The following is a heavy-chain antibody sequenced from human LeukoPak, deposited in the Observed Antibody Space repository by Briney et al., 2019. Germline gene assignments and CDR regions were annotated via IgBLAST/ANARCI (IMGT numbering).Heavy chain of an antibody. J-gene: IGHJ3*02. CDR1: GGSISSGSYY. Sequence: ASETLSLTCTVSGGSISSGSYYWGWIRQPPGKGLEWIGSIYTSGSTNYNPSLKSRVTISVDTSKNQFSLKLSSVTAADTAVYYCAREEHGSSGYYWIWGQGTMVTVSS. V-gene: IGHV4-39*07. CDR2: IYTSGST. D-gene: IGHD3-22*01. CDR3: AREEHGSSGYYWI.